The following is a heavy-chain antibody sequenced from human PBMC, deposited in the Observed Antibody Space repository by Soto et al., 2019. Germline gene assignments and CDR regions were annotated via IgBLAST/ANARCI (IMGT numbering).Heavy chain of an antibody. CDR3: ARTMYSNYWFDP. Sequence: GASVKVSCKASVYTFTSYGISWVRQAPGQGLEWMGWISAYNGNTNYAQKLQCRVTMTTDTSTSTAYMELRSLRSDDTAVYYCARTMYSNYWFDPCGQGTLVTVSS. CDR2: ISAYNGNT. J-gene: IGHJ5*02. V-gene: IGHV1-18*01. D-gene: IGHD4-4*01. CDR1: VYTFTSYG.